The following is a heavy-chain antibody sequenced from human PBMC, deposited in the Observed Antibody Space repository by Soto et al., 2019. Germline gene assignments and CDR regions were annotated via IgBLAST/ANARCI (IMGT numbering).Heavy chain of an antibody. CDR3: ARRITVPDNYFDL. CDR1: GGSISSITYY. D-gene: IGHD4-17*01. J-gene: IGHJ4*02. CDR2: IYESGST. Sequence: QLQLQESGPGLVKPSETLSLTCAVSGGSISSITYYWGWIRQPPGKGLEWIGSIYESGSTYYNPSLKSRVTITVDPSKTQFSLRLSSVTAADTAVYYCARRITVPDNYFDLWGQGTLVTVSS. V-gene: IGHV4-39*01.